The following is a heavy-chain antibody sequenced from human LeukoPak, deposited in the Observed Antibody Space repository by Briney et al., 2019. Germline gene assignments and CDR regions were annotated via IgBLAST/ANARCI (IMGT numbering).Heavy chain of an antibody. V-gene: IGHV3-33*01. CDR3: AREGCSSTSCYTSPPFDY. Sequence: PGGSLRLSCAASGFTFSSYGMPWVRQAPGKGLEWVAVIWYDGSNKYYADSVKGRFTISRDNSKNTLYLQMNSLRAEDTAVYYCAREGCSSTSCYTSPPFDYWGQGTLVTVSS. J-gene: IGHJ4*02. D-gene: IGHD2-2*02. CDR1: GFTFSSYG. CDR2: IWYDGSNK.